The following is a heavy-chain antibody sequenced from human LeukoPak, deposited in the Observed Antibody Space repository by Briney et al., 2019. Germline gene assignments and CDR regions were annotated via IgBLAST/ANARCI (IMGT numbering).Heavy chain of an antibody. CDR3: ARVGLRLGELSLTY. Sequence: GGSLRLSCAASGFTFSSYSMNWVRQAPGKGLEWVSYISSSSSTIYYADSVKGRFTISRDNAKNSLYLQMNSLRAEDTAVNYCARVGLRLGELSLTYWGQGTLVTVSS. J-gene: IGHJ4*02. CDR2: ISSSSSTI. CDR1: GFTFSSYS. D-gene: IGHD3-16*02. V-gene: IGHV3-48*01.